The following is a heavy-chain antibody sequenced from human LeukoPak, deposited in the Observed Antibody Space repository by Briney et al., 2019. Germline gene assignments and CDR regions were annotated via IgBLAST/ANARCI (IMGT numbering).Heavy chain of an antibody. CDR1: GFTFSSYG. CDR2: IQNDGRNE. V-gene: IGHV3-30*02. J-gene: IGHJ3*02. Sequence: GGSLRLSCAASGFTFSSYGMHWVRQAPGKGLEWVAFIQNDGRNEYYADSVKGRFTISRDNSKNTLYVHMNSLRAEDTAVYYCARLVINDGFDIWGQGTMVTVSS. CDR3: ARLVINDGFDI. D-gene: IGHD3-22*01.